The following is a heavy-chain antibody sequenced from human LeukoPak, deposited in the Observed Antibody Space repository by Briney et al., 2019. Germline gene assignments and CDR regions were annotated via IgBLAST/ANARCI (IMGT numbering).Heavy chain of an antibody. CDR3: ARLFYATPSRPSFQH. V-gene: IGHV5-51*01. CDR2: IYPGDSET. D-gene: IGHD2-2*01. Sequence: GASLKISCKGSGYSFTNYWIGWVRQLPGKGLEWMGIIYPGDSETIYSPSFQGQVTISADKSITTAYLQWSSLKASDTAMYYCARLFYATPSRPSFQHWGQGTLVTVSS. CDR1: GYSFTNYW. J-gene: IGHJ1*01.